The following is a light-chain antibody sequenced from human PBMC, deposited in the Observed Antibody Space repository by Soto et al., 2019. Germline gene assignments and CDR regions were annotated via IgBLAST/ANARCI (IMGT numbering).Light chain of an antibody. Sequence: DIQMTQSPSSLSPCVGDTVTITCRASQNITTYLNWYQQKPVKVPNLLIYAASSLQRGVPSRSSASGSGADFTLTISSLQPEDFATYYCQQSYSTPITFGQGTRLEI. CDR2: AAS. V-gene: IGKV1-39*01. CDR3: QQSYSTPIT. CDR1: QNITTY. J-gene: IGKJ5*01.